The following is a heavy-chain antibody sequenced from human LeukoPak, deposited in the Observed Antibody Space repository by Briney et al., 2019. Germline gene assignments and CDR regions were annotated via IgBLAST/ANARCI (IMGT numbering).Heavy chain of an antibody. D-gene: IGHD1-26*01. V-gene: IGHV3-53*01. CDR1: GFTVSSNY. J-gene: IGHJ4*02. CDR2: IYSGGST. Sequence: RGSLRLPCAASGFTVSSNYMSWVRQAPGKGLEWVSVIYSGGSTYYADSVKGRFTISRDNSKNTLYLQMNSLRAEDTAVYYCARAVEEWDPFDYWGQGTVVTVSS. CDR3: ARAVEEWDPFDY.